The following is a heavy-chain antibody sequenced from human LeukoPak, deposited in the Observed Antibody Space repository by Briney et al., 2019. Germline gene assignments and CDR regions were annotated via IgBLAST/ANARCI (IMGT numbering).Heavy chain of an antibody. CDR2: INSDGSRT. Sequence: GGSLRLSCAASGFTFSTYWMHWVRQAPGKGLVWVSRINSDGSRTTYADSVKGRFTISRDNAKNTLYLQMNSLRTEDTAVYYCAKGGGYLRRFDYWGQGTLVTVSS. J-gene: IGHJ4*02. D-gene: IGHD3-22*01. CDR3: AKGGGYLRRFDY. V-gene: IGHV3-74*01. CDR1: GFTFSTYW.